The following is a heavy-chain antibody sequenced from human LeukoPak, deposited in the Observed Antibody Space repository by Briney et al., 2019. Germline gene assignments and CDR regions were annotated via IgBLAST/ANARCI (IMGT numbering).Heavy chain of an antibody. Sequence: ASVKVSCKASGGTFSSYAISWVRQAPGQGLEWMGGIIPIFGTANYAQKFQGRVTITTDESTSTAYMELSSLRSEDTAVYYCARDPLVGATEQYYFDYWGQGTLVTVSS. J-gene: IGHJ4*02. CDR1: GGTFSSYA. CDR2: IIPIFGTA. CDR3: ARDPLVGATEQYYFDY. D-gene: IGHD1-26*01. V-gene: IGHV1-69*05.